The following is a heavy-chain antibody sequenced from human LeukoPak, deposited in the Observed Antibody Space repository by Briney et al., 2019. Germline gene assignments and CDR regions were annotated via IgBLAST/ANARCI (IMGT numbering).Heavy chain of an antibody. D-gene: IGHD3-22*01. J-gene: IGHJ2*01. Sequence: PSETLSLTCTVSGGSISSYYWSWIRQPPGKGLEWIGYIYYSGSTNYNPSLKSRVTISVDTSKNQFSLKLSSVTAADTAVHYCARGSRGYLATNWYFDLWGRGTLVTVSS. V-gene: IGHV4-59*01. CDR2: IYYSGST. CDR1: GGSISSYY. CDR3: ARGSRGYLATNWYFDL.